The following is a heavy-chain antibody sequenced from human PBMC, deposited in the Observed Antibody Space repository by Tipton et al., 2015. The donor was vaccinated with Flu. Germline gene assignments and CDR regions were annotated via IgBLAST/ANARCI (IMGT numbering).Heavy chain of an antibody. Sequence: TLSLTCTVSGDSLSSYYWSWIRQSPGKGLEWIGQVYYSGTTNYNPSLKSRVTISLDKSKNQFSLNLNSITTADTAVFYCAGDWVGTTTGWFDPWGQGTLVTVSS. CDR3: AGDWVGTTTGWFDP. CDR1: GDSLSSYY. D-gene: IGHD1-26*01. J-gene: IGHJ5*02. V-gene: IGHV4-59*01. CDR2: VYYSGTT.